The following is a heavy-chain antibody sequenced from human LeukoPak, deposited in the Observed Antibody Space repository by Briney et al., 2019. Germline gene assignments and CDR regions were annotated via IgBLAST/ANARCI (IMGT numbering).Heavy chain of an antibody. D-gene: IGHD6-13*01. CDR2: IYYSGST. Sequence: PSQTLSLTCTVSGGSISSGDYYWSWIRQPPGKGLEWIGYIYYSGSTYYNPSLKSRVTISVDTSKNQFSLKLSSVTAADTAVYYCARETSTGIAAAGFPDYMDVWGKGTTVTVSS. J-gene: IGHJ6*03. CDR3: ARETSTGIAAAGFPDYMDV. CDR1: GGSISSGDYY. V-gene: IGHV4-30-4*08.